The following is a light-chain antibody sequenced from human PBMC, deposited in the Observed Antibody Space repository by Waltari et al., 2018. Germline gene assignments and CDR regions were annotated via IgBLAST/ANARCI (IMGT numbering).Light chain of an antibody. CDR2: DVT. CDR1: RSDVRAYDS. V-gene: IGLV2-11*01. CDR3: CSYAGRYTNYV. J-gene: IGLJ1*01. Sequence: QSALTQPLSVSGSPGQSVTISCTGTRSDVRAYDSVSSYQQRPGKAPTLIIYDVTLRPSGVPDRFSGSKSDNKASLTISGLQADDEADYYCCSYAGRYTNYVFGSGTKVTVL.